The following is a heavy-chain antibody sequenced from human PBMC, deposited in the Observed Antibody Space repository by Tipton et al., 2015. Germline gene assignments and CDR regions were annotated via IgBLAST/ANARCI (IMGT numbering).Heavy chain of an antibody. J-gene: IGHJ3*01. CDR3: ARGRYYDSAAYFSDDFDL. D-gene: IGHD3-22*01. CDR2: LNRSGGN. Sequence: TLSLTCAVNGASFSGYFWSWIRQTPGQGLEWIGELNRSGGNSYNPALKSRVTISLDTSENYLSLKLHSVTAADTAVYYCARGRYYDSAAYFSDDFDLWGQGTKVTVSS. CDR1: GASFSGYF. V-gene: IGHV4-34*01.